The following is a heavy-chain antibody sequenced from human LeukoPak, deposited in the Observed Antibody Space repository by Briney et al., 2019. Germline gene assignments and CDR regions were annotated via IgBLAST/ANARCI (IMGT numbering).Heavy chain of an antibody. V-gene: IGHV4-59*08. CDR3: ARHGSVYYYYGMDV. CDR1: GFTFSSYA. Sequence: GSLRLSCAASGFTFSSYAMSWIRQPPGKGLEWIGYIYYSGSTNYNPSLKSRVTISVDTSKNQFSLKLSSVTAADTAVYYCARHGSVYYYYGMDVWGQGTTVTVSS. D-gene: IGHD3-10*01. CDR2: IYYSGST. J-gene: IGHJ6*02.